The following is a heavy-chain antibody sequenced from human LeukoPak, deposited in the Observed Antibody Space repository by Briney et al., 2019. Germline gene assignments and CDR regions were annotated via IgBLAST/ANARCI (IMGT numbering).Heavy chain of an antibody. CDR3: AKSFIAAIYGMDV. Sequence: GGSLRLSCAASGFTFSSYAMSWVRQAPGKGLEWVSAISGSGGSTYYADSVKGRFTISRDNSKNTLYLQMSSLRAEDTAVYYCAKSFIAAIYGMDVWGQGTTVTVSS. CDR1: GFTFSSYA. J-gene: IGHJ6*02. V-gene: IGHV3-23*01. CDR2: ISGSGGST. D-gene: IGHD6-13*01.